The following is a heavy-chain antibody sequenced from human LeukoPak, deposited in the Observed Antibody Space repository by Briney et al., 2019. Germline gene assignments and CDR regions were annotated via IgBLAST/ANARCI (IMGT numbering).Heavy chain of an antibody. J-gene: IGHJ4*02. D-gene: IGHD3-10*01. Sequence: GGSLRLSCAASGFTFSSYAMSWVRQAPGKGLEWVSAISGSGGSTYYADSVKGRFTISRDNSKNTLYLQMNSLRAEDTAVYYCAKDGSGSYYLPYSSFDYWGQGTLVTVSS. CDR1: GFTFSSYA. CDR2: ISGSGGST. CDR3: AKDGSGSYYLPYSSFDY. V-gene: IGHV3-23*01.